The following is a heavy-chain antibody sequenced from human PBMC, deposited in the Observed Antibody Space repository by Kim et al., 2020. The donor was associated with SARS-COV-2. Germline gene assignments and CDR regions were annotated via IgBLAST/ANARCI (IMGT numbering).Heavy chain of an antibody. CDR2: ISGSGDAT. CDR1: GFTFSSYA. Sequence: GGSLRLSCAASGFTFSSYAMTWVRQAPGKGLEWVSAISGSGDATYYADSVKGRFTISRDNSKNTLYLQVNSLRAEDTAVYYCANLPHARDSSNSLYDFWGQGTLVTVSS. CDR3: ANLPHARDSSNSLYDF. J-gene: IGHJ4*02. D-gene: IGHD6-13*01. V-gene: IGHV3-23*01.